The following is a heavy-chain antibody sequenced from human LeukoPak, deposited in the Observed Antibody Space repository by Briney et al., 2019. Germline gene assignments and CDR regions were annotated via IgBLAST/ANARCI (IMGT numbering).Heavy chain of an antibody. V-gene: IGHV4-38-2*02. D-gene: IGHD5/OR15-5a*01. CDR2: IYHSGST. CDR3: ARVTVYDILYYFDY. Sequence: SETLSLTCTVSGYSISSGYYWGWIRRPPGKGLEWIGEIYHSGSTNYNPSLKSRVTISVDKSKNQFSLKLSSVTAADTAVYYCARVTVYDILYYFDYWGQGTLVTVSS. CDR1: GYSISSGYY. J-gene: IGHJ4*02.